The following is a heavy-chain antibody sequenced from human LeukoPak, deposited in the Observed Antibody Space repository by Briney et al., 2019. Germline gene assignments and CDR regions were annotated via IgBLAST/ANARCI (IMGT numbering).Heavy chain of an antibody. Sequence: GGSLRLSCATSGFTFSNRGMSWVRQAPGKGLQWLSVIGGDGTTYYADSVKGRYTVSRDNSGNTLYLQMNSLRAEDTAVYYCAKGPYGLGIYYGMDVWGQGTTVTV. V-gene: IGHV3-23*01. J-gene: IGHJ6*02. CDR3: AKGPYGLGIYYGMDV. CDR2: IGGDGTT. CDR1: GFTFSNRG. D-gene: IGHD3-10*01.